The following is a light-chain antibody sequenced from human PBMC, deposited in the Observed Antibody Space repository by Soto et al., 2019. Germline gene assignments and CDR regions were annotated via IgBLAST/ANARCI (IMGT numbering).Light chain of an antibody. CDR3: SSYTSSSTLYV. J-gene: IGLJ1*01. CDR2: DVS. V-gene: IGLV2-14*01. Sequence: SALTQPASVFGSPGQSITISCTGTSSDVGGYNYVSWYQQHPGKAPKLMIYDVSNRPSGVSNRFSGSKSGNTASLTISGLQAEDEADYYCSSYTSSSTLYVFGTGTKLTVL. CDR1: SSDVGGYNY.